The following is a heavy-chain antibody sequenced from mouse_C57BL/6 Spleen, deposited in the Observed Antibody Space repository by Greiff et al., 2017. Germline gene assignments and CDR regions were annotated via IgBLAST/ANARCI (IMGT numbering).Heavy chain of an antibody. CDR3: ARSRTTVVATEYYFDY. J-gene: IGHJ2*01. V-gene: IGHV1-72*01. Sequence: QVQLKQPGAELVKPGASVKLSCKASGYTFTSYWMHWVKQRPGRGLEWIGRIDPNSGGTKYNEKFKSKATLTVDKPSSTAYMQLSSLTSEDSAVYYCARSRTTVVATEYYFDYWGQGTTLTVSA. CDR2: IDPNSGGT. D-gene: IGHD1-1*01. CDR1: GYTFTSYW.